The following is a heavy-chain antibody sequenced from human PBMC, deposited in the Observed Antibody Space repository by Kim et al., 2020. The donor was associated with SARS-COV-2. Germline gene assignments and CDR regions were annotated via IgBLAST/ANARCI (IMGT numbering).Heavy chain of an antibody. CDR3: ARQFYDSSGRGGEWLDDYYYYGMDV. D-gene: IGHD3-22*01. J-gene: IGHJ6*02. V-gene: IGHV4-39*01. CDR1: GGSISSSSYY. CDR2: IYYSGST. Sequence: SETLSLTCTVSGGSISSSSYYWGWIRQPPGKGLEWIGSIYYSGSTYYNPSLKSRVTISVDTSKNQFSLKLSSVTAADTAVYYCARQFYDSSGRGGEWLDDYYYYGMDVWGQGTTVTVSS.